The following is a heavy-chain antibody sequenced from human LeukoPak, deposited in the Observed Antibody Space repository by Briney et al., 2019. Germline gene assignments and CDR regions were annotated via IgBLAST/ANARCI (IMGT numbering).Heavy chain of an antibody. CDR3: AKDQADLLTYYWDISPD. CDR2: ISGSGGST. V-gene: IGHV3-23*01. D-gene: IGHD3-10*01. Sequence: GGSLRLSCAASGFTFSSYAMSWVRQAPGKGLEWVSAISGSGGSTYYADSVKGRFTISRDNSKNTLYLQMNSLRAEDTAVYYCAKDQADLLTYYWDISPDWGQGTLVTVSS. CDR1: GFTFSSYA. J-gene: IGHJ4*02.